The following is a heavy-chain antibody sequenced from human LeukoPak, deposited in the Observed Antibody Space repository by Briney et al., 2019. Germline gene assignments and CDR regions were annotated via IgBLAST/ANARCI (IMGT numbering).Heavy chain of an antibody. D-gene: IGHD3-10*01. V-gene: IGHV1-69*06. CDR2: IIPIFGTA. CDR1: GGTFISYA. Sequence: SVTVSFKASGGTFISYATSWVRQAPGQGLEWMGGIIPIFGTANYAQKFQGRVTITADKSTSTAYMELSSLRSEDTAVYYCAREGGHGGYLDYWGQGTLVTVSS. CDR3: AREGGHGGYLDY. J-gene: IGHJ4*02.